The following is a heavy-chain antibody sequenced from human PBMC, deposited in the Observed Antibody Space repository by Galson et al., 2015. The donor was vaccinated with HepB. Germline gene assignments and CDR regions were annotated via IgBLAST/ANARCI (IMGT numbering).Heavy chain of an antibody. V-gene: IGHV3-30-3*01. CDR2: ISHDGSNK. CDR1: GFTFSSYA. D-gene: IGHD6-19*01. Sequence: SLRLSCAASGFTFSSYAMHWVRQAPGKGLEWVAVISHDGSNKYYADSVKGRFTTSRDNSKNTLYLQMNSLRAEDTAVYYCASRVSGWEAFDIWGQGTMVTVSS. J-gene: IGHJ3*02. CDR3: ASRVSGWEAFDI.